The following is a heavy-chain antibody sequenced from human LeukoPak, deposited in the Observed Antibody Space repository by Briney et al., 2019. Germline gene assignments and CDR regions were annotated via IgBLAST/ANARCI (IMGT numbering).Heavy chain of an antibody. V-gene: IGHV1-18*01. Sequence: GASVKVSCKASGYTFTSYDINWVRQATGQGLEWMGWISAYNGNTNYAQKLQGRVTMTTDTSTSTAYMELRSLRSDDTAVYYCARDREYCSGGSCYSWFDPWGQGTLVTVSS. CDR3: ARDREYCSGGSCYSWFDP. D-gene: IGHD2-15*01. CDR1: GYTFTSYD. J-gene: IGHJ5*02. CDR2: ISAYNGNT.